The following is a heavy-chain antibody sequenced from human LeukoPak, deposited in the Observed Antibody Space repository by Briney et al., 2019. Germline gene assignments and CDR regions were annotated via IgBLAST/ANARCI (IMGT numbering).Heavy chain of an antibody. J-gene: IGHJ4*02. CDR2: SSAYNGNT. CDR3: ARVGRRGATLDYFDY. V-gene: IGHV1-18*01. Sequence: ASVKVSCKASGYIFTNYGISWVRQAPGQGLEWMGWSSAYNGNTNYAQKFQGRVTLATDTSTSTAYMELRSLRSDDTAVYYCARVGRRGATLDYFDYWGQGTLVTVSS. D-gene: IGHD1-26*01. CDR1: GYIFTNYG.